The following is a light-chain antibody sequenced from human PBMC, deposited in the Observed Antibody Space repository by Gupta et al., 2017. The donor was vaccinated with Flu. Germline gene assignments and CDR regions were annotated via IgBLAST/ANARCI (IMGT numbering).Light chain of an antibody. Sequence: ASQTVTPSGRATQCVIDSSSGRSYLAWYQQKPRHSPRLLIYGASTRATGIPGRFSGSGYGTEFTLTISSLQAEDVAVYSCQQDNNSPPPTLGQATKVEI. CDR2: GAS. CDR3: QQDNNSPPPT. CDR1: SSGRSY. J-gene: IGKJ2*01. V-gene: IGKV3-15*01.